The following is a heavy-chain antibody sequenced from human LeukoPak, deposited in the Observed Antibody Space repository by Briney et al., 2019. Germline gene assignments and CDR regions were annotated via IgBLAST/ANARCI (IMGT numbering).Heavy chain of an antibody. D-gene: IGHD1-26*01. V-gene: IGHV1-18*01. Sequence: GASVKVSCKASGYTFTSYGISWVRQAPGQGLEWMGWISAYNGNTNYAQKLQGRVTMTTDTSTSTAYMELRSPRSDDTAVYYCARILQWELLSGFDYWGQGTLVTVSS. J-gene: IGHJ4*02. CDR1: GYTFTSYG. CDR2: ISAYNGNT. CDR3: ARILQWELLSGFDY.